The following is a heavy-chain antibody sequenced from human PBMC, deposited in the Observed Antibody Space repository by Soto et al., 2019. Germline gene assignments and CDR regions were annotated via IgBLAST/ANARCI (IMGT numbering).Heavy chain of an antibody. J-gene: IGHJ6*03. CDR2: ISAYNGDT. D-gene: IGHD6-19*01. CDR3: ARDRGVAPPVAGNTHYYYYMDV. CDR1: GYSFTNYG. Sequence: QDQLVQSGGEVKKPGASVKVSCKASGYSFTNYGITWVRQAPGQGFEWMGWISAYNGDTNYAQKLQGRVTMTTDASTSTAYLELRSLRSDDTDLYYCARDRGVAPPVAGNTHYYYYMDVWGKGTTVTVSS. V-gene: IGHV1-18*01.